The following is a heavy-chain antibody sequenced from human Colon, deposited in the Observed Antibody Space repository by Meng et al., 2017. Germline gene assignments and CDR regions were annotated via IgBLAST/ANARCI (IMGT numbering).Heavy chain of an antibody. D-gene: IGHD2-15*01. J-gene: IGHJ5*02. CDR1: GASAGGDY. V-gene: IGHV4-59*02. CDR2: IYNTGST. CDR3: ARGPPAAS. Sequence: SETLSLTCTVSGASAGGDYWSWIRQPPGKGLEWIGYIYNTGSTNYNPSLKSRVTISIDTSKSQFSLELSSVTAADTAVYYCARGPPAASWGPGTLVTVSS.